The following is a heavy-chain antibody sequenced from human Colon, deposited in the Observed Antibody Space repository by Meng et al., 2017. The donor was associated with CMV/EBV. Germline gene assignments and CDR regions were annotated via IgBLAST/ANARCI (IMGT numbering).Heavy chain of an antibody. Sequence: GESLKISCAASGFTFSSYAMSWVRQAPGKGLEWVSAISGSGGSTYYADSVKGRFTISRDNAKNSLYLQMNSLRAEDTAVYYCVSDYCSSTSCPLGYWGQGTLVTVPQ. V-gene: IGHV3-23*01. D-gene: IGHD2-2*01. CDR1: GFTFSSYA. CDR3: VSDYCSSTSCPLGY. J-gene: IGHJ4*02. CDR2: ISGSGGST.